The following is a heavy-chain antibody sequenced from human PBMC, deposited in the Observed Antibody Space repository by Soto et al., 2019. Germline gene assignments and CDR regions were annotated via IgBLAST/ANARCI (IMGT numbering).Heavy chain of an antibody. CDR3: ARASLYGDPEDY. Sequence: QVQLQESGPGLVKPSQTLSLTCTVSGGSISSGDYYWSWIRQPPGKGLEWIGYIYYSGSPYYNPSLKSRXXIXVXXSKNQFSLKLSSVTAADTAVYYCARASLYGDPEDYWGQGTLVTVSS. CDR2: IYYSGSP. J-gene: IGHJ4*02. D-gene: IGHD4-17*01. CDR1: GGSISSGDYY. V-gene: IGHV4-30-4*01.